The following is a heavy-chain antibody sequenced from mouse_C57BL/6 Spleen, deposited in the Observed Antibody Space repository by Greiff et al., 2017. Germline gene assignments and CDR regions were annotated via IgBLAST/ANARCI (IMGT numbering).Heavy chain of an antibody. CDR1: GYAFSSYW. D-gene: IGHD1-1*01. CDR2: IYPGDGDT. Sequence: VQLQQSGAELVKPGASVKISCKASGYAFSSYWMNWVKQRPGKGLEWIGQIYPGDGDTNYNGKFKGKATLTADKSSSTAYMQLSSLTSEDSAVYFWARSVYYGSSYYDLFDDWGQGTTLTVSS. CDR3: ARSVYYGSSYYDLFDD. J-gene: IGHJ2*01. V-gene: IGHV1-80*01.